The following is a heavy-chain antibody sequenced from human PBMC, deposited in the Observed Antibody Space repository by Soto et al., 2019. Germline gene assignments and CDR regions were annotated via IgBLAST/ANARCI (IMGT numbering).Heavy chain of an antibody. CDR1: GGSISSGGYY. D-gene: IGHD3-3*01. J-gene: IGHJ6*04. CDR2: IYYSGST. V-gene: IGHV4-31*03. Sequence: PSETLSLTCTVSGGSISSGGYYWSWIRQHPGKVLEWIGYIYYSGSTYYNPSLKSRVTISVDTSKNQFSLKLSSVTAADTAVYYCARDGRTWYDFWRGYLALDVWGKGTTVTVSS. CDR3: ARDGRTWYDFWRGYLALDV.